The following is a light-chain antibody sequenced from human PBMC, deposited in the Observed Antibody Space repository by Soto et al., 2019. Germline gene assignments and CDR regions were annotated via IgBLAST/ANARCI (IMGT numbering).Light chain of an antibody. Sequence: QSVLTQPPSVSGAPGQRVTISCTGSSSNIGAGYDVHWYQQLPGTAPKLLIYGNSNRPSGVPDRFSGSKSGTSASLAITGLQAEDEAYYYCQSYVRSLSGSGYVFGTGTKLTVL. J-gene: IGLJ1*01. V-gene: IGLV1-40*01. CDR3: QSYVRSLSGSGYV. CDR2: GNS. CDR1: SSNIGAGYD.